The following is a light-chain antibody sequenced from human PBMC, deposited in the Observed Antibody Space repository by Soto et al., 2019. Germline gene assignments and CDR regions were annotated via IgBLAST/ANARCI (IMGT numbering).Light chain of an antibody. CDR1: SSDVGGYDF. J-gene: IGLJ1*01. V-gene: IGLV2-14*01. CDR3: RSYTSSSTLV. CDR2: DVS. Sequence: QSALTQPASVSGSPGQSITISCTGTSSDVGGYDFVSWYRQYPGQAPKILIYDVSNRPSGVSSRFSGSKSGNTASLSISGLQAEDEADYYCRSYTSSSTLVFGTGTKLTVL.